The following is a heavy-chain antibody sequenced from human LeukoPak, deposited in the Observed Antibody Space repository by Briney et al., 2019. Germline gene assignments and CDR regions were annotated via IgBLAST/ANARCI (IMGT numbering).Heavy chain of an antibody. CDR2: IYHSGST. CDR1: GYSISSGYY. CDR3: ARVSSSSSEYFDY. J-gene: IGHJ4*02. Sequence: PSETLSLTCAVSGYSISSGYYWGWIRQPPGKGLEWIGSIYHSGSTYYNPSLKSRVTISVDTSKNQFSLKLSSVTAADTAVYYCARVSSSSSEYFDYWGQGTLVTVSS. V-gene: IGHV4-38-2*01. D-gene: IGHD6-6*01.